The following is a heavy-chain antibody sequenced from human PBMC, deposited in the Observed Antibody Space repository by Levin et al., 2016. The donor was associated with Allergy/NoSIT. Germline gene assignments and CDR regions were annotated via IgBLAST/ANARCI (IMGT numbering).Heavy chain of an antibody. CDR2: IYYSGST. CDR3: ATSGGLVTMVRGVIIT. Sequence: RQAPGKGLEWIGSIYYSGSTYYNPSLKSRVTISVDTSKNQFSLKLSSVTAADTAVYYCATSGGLVTMVRGVIITWGQGTLVTVSS. J-gene: IGHJ5*02. V-gene: IGHV4-39*01. D-gene: IGHD3-10*01.